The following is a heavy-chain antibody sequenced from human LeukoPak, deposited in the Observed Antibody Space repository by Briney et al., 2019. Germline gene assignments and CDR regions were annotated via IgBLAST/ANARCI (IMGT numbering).Heavy chain of an antibody. V-gene: IGHV3-7*04. D-gene: IGHD5-12*01. CDR3: ARDDLEVATFDN. CDR1: GFTFSTYW. Sequence: PGGSLRLSCAASGFTFSTYWMSWVRQGPGKGLEWLGNINQDGSEKYNVDSVKGRFTISRGNAKKSLYLQMNSLRAEDTAVYYCARDDLEVATFDNWGQGTLVTVSS. J-gene: IGHJ4*02. CDR2: INQDGSEK.